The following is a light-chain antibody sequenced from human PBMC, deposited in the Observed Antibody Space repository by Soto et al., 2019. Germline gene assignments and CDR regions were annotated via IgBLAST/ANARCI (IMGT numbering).Light chain of an antibody. CDR2: GAS. V-gene: IGKV3-20*01. J-gene: IGKJ4*01. CDR3: QHYRTS. Sequence: EIVLTQSPGTLSLSPGERATLSCRASQSVSSSYLAWYQQKPGQAPRQLIYGASSRATGIPDRFSGSGSGTHFTLTLTRLEPEDFAVYYCQHYRTSFGGGTRVEIK. CDR1: QSVSSSY.